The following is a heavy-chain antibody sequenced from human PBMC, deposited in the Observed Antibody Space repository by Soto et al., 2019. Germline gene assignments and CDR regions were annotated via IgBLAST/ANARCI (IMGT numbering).Heavy chain of an antibody. CDR3: ANGRDYAPVLLDY. CDR2: ISYDGSNK. CDR1: GFTFSSYG. J-gene: IGHJ4*02. D-gene: IGHD4-17*01. V-gene: IGHV3-30*18. Sequence: GGSLRLSCAASGFTFSSYGMHWVRQAPGKGLEWVAVISYDGSNKYYADSVKGRFTISRDNSKNTLYLQMNSLRAEDTAVYYCANGRDYAPVLLDYWGQGTLVTVSS.